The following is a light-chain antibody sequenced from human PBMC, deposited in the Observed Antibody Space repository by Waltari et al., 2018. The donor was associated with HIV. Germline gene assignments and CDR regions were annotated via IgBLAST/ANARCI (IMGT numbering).Light chain of an antibody. CDR2: GAS. Sequence: EILMTQSPVTLSVSPGDRASLSYRASQSISTNLAWYQHKPGHAPRLLIYGASTRATGVPARFSGSGSGTEFTLTISSLQSEDFAVYYCQQYSKWPPLTFGGGTKVEIK. V-gene: IGKV3-15*01. J-gene: IGKJ4*01. CDR3: QQYSKWPPLT. CDR1: QSISTN.